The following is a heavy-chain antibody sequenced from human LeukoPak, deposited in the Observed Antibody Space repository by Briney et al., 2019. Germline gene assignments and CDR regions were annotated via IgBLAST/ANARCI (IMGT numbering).Heavy chain of an antibody. V-gene: IGHV1-18*01. J-gene: IGHJ3*02. CDR1: DYNFRNYG. CDR2: ITAGNGNT. CDR3: ARDSARGYSYGYIAFDI. Sequence: APVKVSCKASDYNFRNYGIGWVRQAPRQGLEWMGWITAGNGNTNYAQKVQGRVTMTTDTSTSTAYMELRSLRSDDTAVYFCARDSARGYSYGYIAFDIWGQGTMVTVSS. D-gene: IGHD5-18*01.